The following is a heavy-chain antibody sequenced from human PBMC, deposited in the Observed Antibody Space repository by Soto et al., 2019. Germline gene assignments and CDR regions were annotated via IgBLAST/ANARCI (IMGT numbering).Heavy chain of an antibody. Sequence: QVQLQESGPGLVEPSETLSLTCTVSGGSISSYYWSWIRQPPGKGLEWIGYIYYSGSTNYNPSLKSRVTISVDTSKNQFSLKLSSVTAADTAVYYCARYDSGSYSGYFDYWGQGTLVTVSS. CDR3: ARYDSGSYSGYFDY. V-gene: IGHV4-59*01. CDR1: GGSISSYY. D-gene: IGHD3-10*01. J-gene: IGHJ4*02. CDR2: IYYSGST.